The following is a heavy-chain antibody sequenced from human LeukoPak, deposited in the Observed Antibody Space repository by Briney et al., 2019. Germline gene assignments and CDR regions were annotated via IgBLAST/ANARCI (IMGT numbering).Heavy chain of an antibody. CDR1: GGSISSDNYY. CDR3: ARGKNGYSYGLSDY. J-gene: IGHJ4*02. CDR2: ISTGGST. D-gene: IGHD5-18*01. V-gene: IGHV4-61*02. Sequence: SETLSLTCTVSGGSISSDNYYWSWIWQPAGKGLEWIGRISTGGSTSYNPSLEGRLTISLDTSKNQFSLKLSSVTAADTAVYYCARGKNGYSYGLSDYWGQGTLVTVSS.